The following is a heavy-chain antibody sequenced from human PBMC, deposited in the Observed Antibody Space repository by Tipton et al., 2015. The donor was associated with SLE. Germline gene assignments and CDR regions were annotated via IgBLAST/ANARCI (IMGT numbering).Heavy chain of an antibody. D-gene: IGHD6-19*01. Sequence: SLRLSCAASGFTFSSYAMSWVRQAPGKGLEWVSAISGSGGSTYYADSVKGRFTISRDNSKNSLYLQMNSLRTEDTALYYCAKDPDPYSSGFFDYWGQGTLITVSS. CDR3: AKDPDPYSSGFFDY. J-gene: IGHJ4*02. CDR2: ISGSGGST. CDR1: GFTFSSYA. V-gene: IGHV3-23*01.